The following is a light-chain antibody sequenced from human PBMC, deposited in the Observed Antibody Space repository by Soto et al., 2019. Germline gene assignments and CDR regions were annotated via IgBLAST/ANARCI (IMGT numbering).Light chain of an antibody. J-gene: IGKJ4*01. CDR1: QSISSY. V-gene: IGKV1-39*01. Sequence: DIQMTQSPSSLSASVEDRVTITCRASQSISSYLNWYQQKPGKAPKLLIYAASSLQSGVPSRFSGGGSGTDFTLTISRLQPEDFATYYCQQSYNTPLTFGGGTKVDNK. CDR3: QQSYNTPLT. CDR2: AAS.